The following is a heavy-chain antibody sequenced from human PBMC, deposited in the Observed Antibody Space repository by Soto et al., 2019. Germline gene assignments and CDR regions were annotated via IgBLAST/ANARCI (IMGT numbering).Heavy chain of an antibody. Sequence: EVQLLESGGCLVQPGGSLRLSCTVSGVTFSNYAMNWVRQAPGKGLEWVSSLSGSGGTTYYADSVKGRFIISRDNSKNMLYLLMNSLRAEDTALYYCAKQRADYGSGADTFYFDSWGQGALFTVSS. CDR2: LSGSGGTT. CDR1: GVTFSNYA. CDR3: AKQRADYGSGADTFYFDS. J-gene: IGHJ4*02. V-gene: IGHV3-23*01. D-gene: IGHD3-10*01.